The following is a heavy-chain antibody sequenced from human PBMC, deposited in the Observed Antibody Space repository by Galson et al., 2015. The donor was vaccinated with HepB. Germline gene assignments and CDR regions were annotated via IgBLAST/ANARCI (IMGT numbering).Heavy chain of an antibody. Sequence: SLRLSCAASGFTFSGSAMHWVRQASGKGLEWVGCIRSKANSYATAYAASVEGRFTISRDDSKNTAYLQMNSLKTEDTAVYYCTRPTYCTNGVCRPNPWGQGTLVTVSS. D-gene: IGHD2-8*01. CDR1: GFTFSGSA. J-gene: IGHJ5*02. CDR3: TRPTYCTNGVCRPNP. CDR2: IRSKANSYAT. V-gene: IGHV3-73*01.